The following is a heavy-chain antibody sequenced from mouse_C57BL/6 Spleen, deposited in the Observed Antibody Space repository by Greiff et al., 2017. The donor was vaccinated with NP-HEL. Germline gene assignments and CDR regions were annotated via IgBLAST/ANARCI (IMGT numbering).Heavy chain of an antibody. J-gene: IGHJ4*01. V-gene: IGHV1-50*01. CDR1: GYTFTSYW. Sequence: QVQLQQSGAELVKPGASVKLSCKASGYTFTSYWMQWVKQRPGQGLEWIGEIDPSDSYTNYNQKFKGKATLTVDTSSSTAYMQLSSLTSEDSAVYYCARRGLYDGYYSYAMDYWGQGTSVTVSS. CDR2: IDPSDSYT. D-gene: IGHD2-3*01. CDR3: ARRGLYDGYYSYAMDY.